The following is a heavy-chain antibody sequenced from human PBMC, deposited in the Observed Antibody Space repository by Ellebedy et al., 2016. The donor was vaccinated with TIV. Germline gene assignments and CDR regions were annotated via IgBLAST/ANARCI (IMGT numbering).Heavy chain of an antibody. Sequence: GESLKISCAASGFTFSNHAMTWVRQAPGKGLEWVSVISGSAMGLYTYYADSVKGRFTISRDNSKNTLYLQMNSLRAKDTAVYYFARDAVAVGPAFDIWGQGTMLTVSS. CDR1: GFTFSNHA. J-gene: IGHJ3*02. CDR2: ISGSAMGLYT. CDR3: ARDAVAVGPAFDI. V-gene: IGHV3-23*01. D-gene: IGHD4-23*01.